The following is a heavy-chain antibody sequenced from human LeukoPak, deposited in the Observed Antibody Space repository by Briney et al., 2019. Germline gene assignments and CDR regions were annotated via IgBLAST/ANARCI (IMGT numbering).Heavy chain of an antibody. V-gene: IGHV4-34*01. CDR1: GGSFSGYY. J-gene: IGHJ4*02. CDR2: INHSGST. Sequence: PSETLSLTCAVYGGSFSGYYWSWIRQPPGKGLEWIGEINHSGSTNYNPSLKSRVTISVDTSKNQFSLKLSSVTAADTAVYYCARGITYYYDSSGYYPDYWGQGTLVTVSS. D-gene: IGHD3-22*01. CDR3: ARGITYYYDSSGYYPDY.